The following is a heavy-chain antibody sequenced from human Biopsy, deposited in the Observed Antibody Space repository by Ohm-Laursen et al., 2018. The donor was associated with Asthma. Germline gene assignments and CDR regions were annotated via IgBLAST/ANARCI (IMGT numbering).Heavy chain of an antibody. J-gene: IGHJ6*02. D-gene: IGHD6-19*01. CDR3: ARCQVGYSSGWSLLLKKIYYSGMDV. CDR1: GGTFSNFA. V-gene: IGHV1-69*13. Sequence: SVKVSCKAPGGTFSNFAISWVRQAPGQGLEWLGGIMTVFGTTDYAQKFQGRVTITADESTSTAYMEVTSLRSGDTAIYYCARCQVGYSSGWSLLLKKIYYSGMDVWGQGTAVTVSS. CDR2: IMTVFGTT.